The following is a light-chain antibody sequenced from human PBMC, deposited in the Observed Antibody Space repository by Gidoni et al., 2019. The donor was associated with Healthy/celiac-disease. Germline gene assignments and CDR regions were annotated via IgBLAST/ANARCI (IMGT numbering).Light chain of an antibody. V-gene: IGLV2-11*01. J-gene: IGLJ2*01. Sequence: QSALTQPRSVSGSPGQSVTISCTGTISDVGGYNYVSWYQQHPGQATKLIIYDVSKRPSGVPDRFSGSKSGNTASLTISGLQAEDEADYYCCSYAGSYTVVFGGGTKLTVL. CDR1: ISDVGGYNY. CDR2: DVS. CDR3: CSYAGSYTVV.